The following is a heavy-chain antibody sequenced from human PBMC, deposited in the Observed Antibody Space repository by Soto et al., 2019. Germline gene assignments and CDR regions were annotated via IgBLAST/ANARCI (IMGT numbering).Heavy chain of an antibody. V-gene: IGHV3-30-3*01. J-gene: IGHJ6*02. D-gene: IGHD3-3*01. CDR3: ARYHPGDFGVIIAVHYCGLNV. Sequence: SLRLSCAASAFTFSSYPMHWVSQAPGKGLEWVAVISYDGTNKYYADSVKGRFTISRDNSKITLYLQMNSLRAADTAVYFCARYHPGDFGVIIAVHYCGLNVWGRGTTVTVSS. CDR1: AFTFSSYP. CDR2: ISYDGTNK.